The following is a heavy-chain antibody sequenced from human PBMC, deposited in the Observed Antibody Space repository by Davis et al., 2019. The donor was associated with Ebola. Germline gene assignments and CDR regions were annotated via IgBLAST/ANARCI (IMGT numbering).Heavy chain of an antibody. D-gene: IGHD4-23*01. Sequence: GGSLRLSCAASGFPFTTYIMNWVRQAPGKGLEWVSSISSSSSYIYYADSVKGRFTISRDNAKNSLYLQMNSLRAEDTAVYYCARDHTVVTPRRGCVWFDPWGQGTLVTVSS. V-gene: IGHV3-21*01. CDR2: ISSSSSYI. J-gene: IGHJ5*02. CDR3: ARDHTVVTPRRGCVWFDP. CDR1: GFPFTTYI.